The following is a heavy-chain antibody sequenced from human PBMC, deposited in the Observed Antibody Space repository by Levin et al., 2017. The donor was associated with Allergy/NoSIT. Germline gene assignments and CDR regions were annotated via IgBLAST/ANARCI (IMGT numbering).Heavy chain of an antibody. CDR2: IKRKTDGGTI. D-gene: IGHD4-23*01. J-gene: IGHJ4*02. CDR1: GVTFSDAW. Sequence: GGSLRLSCVVSGVTFSDAWMHWVRQAPGKGLEWVGRIKRKTDGGTIDHAAPVKGRFSISGNDLENALYLQMNSLKAEDTAVYYCATDDFGGHWGQGTQVTVSS. CDR3: ATDDFGGH. V-gene: IGHV3-15*01.